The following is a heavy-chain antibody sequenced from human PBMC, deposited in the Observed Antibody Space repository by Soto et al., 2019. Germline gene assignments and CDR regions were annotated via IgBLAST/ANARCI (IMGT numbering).Heavy chain of an antibody. J-gene: IGHJ6*02. CDR2: TFTGGST. D-gene: IGHD3-16*01. CDR3: AKNPPSSIQGWAFGMDV. CDR1: GFSVTTNY. Sequence: EVQLVETGGGLIQPGGSLRLSCLASGFSVTTNYIIWVRQPPGKGLEWVSTTFTGGSTHYADSVKGRFSISRDNCKNTVYIQMTNVRVEDTAVYDCAKNPPSSIQGWAFGMDVWGQGTTVSVSS. V-gene: IGHV3-53*02.